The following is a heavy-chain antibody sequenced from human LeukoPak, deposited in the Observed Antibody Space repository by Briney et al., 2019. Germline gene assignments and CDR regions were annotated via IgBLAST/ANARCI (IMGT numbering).Heavy chain of an antibody. J-gene: IGHJ4*02. D-gene: IGHD3-10*01. CDR3: AKDPYGSGSYYISLQYYLDY. CDR1: GFTFSSYG. CDR2: ISYDGSNK. Sequence: GGSLRLSCAASGFTFSSYGMHWVRQAPGKRLEWVAVISYDGSNKYYADSVKGRFTISRDNSKNTPYLQMNSLRAEDTAVYYCAKDPYGSGSYYISLQYYLDYWGQGTLVTVSS. V-gene: IGHV3-30*18.